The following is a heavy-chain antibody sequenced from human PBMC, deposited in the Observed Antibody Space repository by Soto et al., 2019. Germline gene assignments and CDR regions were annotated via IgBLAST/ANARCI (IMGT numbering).Heavy chain of an antibody. CDR3: AKDATYSTSWYEFDS. D-gene: IGHD2-2*01. CDR1: GFTFSTSA. Sequence: EVQLLESGGGLVQPGGSLRLSCAASGFTFSTSAMSWVRQAPGKGLEWVSAISGAAVSTVYADSVKGRFTISRDNSKNALYLQMDSLRAEDTAVYYCAKDATYSTSWYEFDSWGPGTLVTVSS. V-gene: IGHV3-23*01. CDR2: ISGAAVST. J-gene: IGHJ4*02.